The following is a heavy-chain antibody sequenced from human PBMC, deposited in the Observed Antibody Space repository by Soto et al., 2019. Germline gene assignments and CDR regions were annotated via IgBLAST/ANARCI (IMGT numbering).Heavy chain of an antibody. CDR3: ARDLRDGPDY. CDR2: IWYDGSHE. Sequence: QEQLVESGGGVVQPGRSLRLSCAASGFTFSSYAMYWVRQAPGKGLEWVAIIWYDGSHEYYADSVKGRFTISRDDSKNTLYLQMTSLRAEDRGVYYCARDLRDGPDYWGQGTLVTVSS. J-gene: IGHJ4*02. CDR1: GFTFSSYA. V-gene: IGHV3-33*01.